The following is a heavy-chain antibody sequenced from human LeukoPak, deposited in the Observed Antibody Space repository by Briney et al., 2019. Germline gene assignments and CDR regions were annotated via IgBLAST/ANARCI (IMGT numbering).Heavy chain of an antibody. CDR3: ARGTEGDTAMVKEELHAEYFQH. D-gene: IGHD5-18*01. CDR2: IYYSGST. V-gene: IGHV4-39*07. J-gene: IGHJ1*01. Sequence: SETLSLTCTVSGGSISSSSYYWGWIRQPPGKGLEWIGSIYYSGSTYYNPSLKSRVTISVDTSKNQFSLKLSSVTAADTAVYYCARGTEGDTAMVKEELHAEYFQHWGQGTLVTVSS. CDR1: GGSISSSSYY.